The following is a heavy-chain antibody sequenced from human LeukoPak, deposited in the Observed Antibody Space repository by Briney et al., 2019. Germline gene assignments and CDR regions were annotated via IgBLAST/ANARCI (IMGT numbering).Heavy chain of an antibody. CDR1: GYTFTSYG. D-gene: IGHD4-23*01. V-gene: IGHV1-69*05. Sequence: ASVKVSCKASGYTFTSYGISWVRQAPGQGLEWMGGIIPIFGTANYAQKFQGRVTITTDESTSTAYMELSSLRSEDTAVYYCATPLDLDYGGNTPSYYYYMDVWGKGTTVTVSS. CDR2: IIPIFGTA. CDR3: ATPLDLDYGGNTPSYYYYMDV. J-gene: IGHJ6*03.